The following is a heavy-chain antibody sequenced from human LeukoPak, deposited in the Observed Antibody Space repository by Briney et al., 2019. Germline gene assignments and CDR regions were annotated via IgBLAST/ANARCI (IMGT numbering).Heavy chain of an antibody. CDR2: IYHSGST. CDR3: ASRPRIAAAGTIDY. Sequence: KPSETLSLTCAVSGYSISSGYYWGWIRQPPGKGLEWIGSIYHSGSTYYNPCLKSRVTISVDTSKNQFSLKLSSVTAADTAVYYCASRPRIAAAGTIDYWGQGTLVTVSS. J-gene: IGHJ4*02. V-gene: IGHV4-38-2*01. D-gene: IGHD6-13*01. CDR1: GYSISSGYY.